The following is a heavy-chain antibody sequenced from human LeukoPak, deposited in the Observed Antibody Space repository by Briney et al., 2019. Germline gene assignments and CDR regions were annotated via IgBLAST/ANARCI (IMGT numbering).Heavy chain of an antibody. J-gene: IGHJ6*03. D-gene: IGHD2-8*02. CDR1: GFTFRNYG. V-gene: IGHV3-30*02. CDR2: IWSDGNNR. Sequence: GGSLRLSCAASGFTFRNYGMHWVRQATGKGLEWVSFIWSDGNNRFYADSVKGRFTISRDNSKNMLYLQMDTLRAEDTALYYCAKDPGASVSGFHMDVWGKGTTVIVSS. CDR3: AKDPGASVSGFHMDV.